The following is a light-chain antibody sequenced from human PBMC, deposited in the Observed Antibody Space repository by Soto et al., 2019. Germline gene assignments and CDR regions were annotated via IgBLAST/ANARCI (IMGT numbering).Light chain of an antibody. CDR2: DVS. CDR1: SSDVGGSNY. V-gene: IGLV2-14*01. CDR3: GSYTSSSTLYV. J-gene: IGLJ1*01. Sequence: QSALPQPASVSGSPGQSITISCTGTSSDVGGSNYVSWYQQHPGKDPKRMIYDVSNRPSGVSNRFSGSKSGNTASLTISGLQAEDEADYDCGSYTSSSTLYVFGTGTKLPVL.